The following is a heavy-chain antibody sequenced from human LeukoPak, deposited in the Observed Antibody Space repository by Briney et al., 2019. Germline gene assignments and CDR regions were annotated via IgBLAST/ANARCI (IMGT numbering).Heavy chain of an antibody. Sequence: SETLSLTCAVYGGSFSGYYWTRIRQPPGKGLEWIGEINHSGSTNYNPSLKSRVTISVDTSKKQFSLKLSSVTAADTAVYYCARIAAAGTVDWFDPWGQGTLVTVSS. CDR2: INHSGST. V-gene: IGHV4-34*01. J-gene: IGHJ5*02. D-gene: IGHD6-13*01. CDR1: GGSFSGYY. CDR3: ARIAAAGTVDWFDP.